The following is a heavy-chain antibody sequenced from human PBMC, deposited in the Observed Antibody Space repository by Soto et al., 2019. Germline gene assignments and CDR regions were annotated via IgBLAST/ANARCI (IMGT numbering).Heavy chain of an antibody. D-gene: IGHD1-1*01. CDR1: GFSLTTTGVG. J-gene: IGHJ4*02. CDR2: IFWDDVK. CDR3: AHSRIGGPGNFDY. Sequence: QITLKESGPTLVKPTQTLTLTCTFSGFSLTTTGVGVGWIRQPPGKALEWLALIFWDDVKLYSPSLQSRLTIHHHTSKNQVVLTMTKMDPVDTATYYCAHSRIGGPGNFDYWGQGTPVTVSS. V-gene: IGHV2-5*02.